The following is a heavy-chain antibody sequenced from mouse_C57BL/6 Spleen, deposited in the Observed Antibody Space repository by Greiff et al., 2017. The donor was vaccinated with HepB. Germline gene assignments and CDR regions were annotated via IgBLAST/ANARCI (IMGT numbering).Heavy chain of an antibody. CDR1: GYTFTSYW. J-gene: IGHJ4*01. CDR2: IHPNSGST. CDR3: ARHPYGRDLYYAMDY. D-gene: IGHD1-1*01. V-gene: IGHV1-64*01. Sequence: QVQLQQSGAELVKPGASVKLSCKASGYTFTSYWMHWVKQRPGQGLEWIGMIHPNSGSTNYNEKFKSKATLTVDKSSSTAYMQLSSLTSEDSAVYYCARHPYGRDLYYAMDYWGQGTSVTVSS.